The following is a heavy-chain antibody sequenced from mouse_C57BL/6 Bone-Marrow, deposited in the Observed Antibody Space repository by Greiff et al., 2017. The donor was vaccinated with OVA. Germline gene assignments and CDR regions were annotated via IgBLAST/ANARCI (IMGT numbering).Heavy chain of an antibody. CDR3: IYDYDRRSGY. Sequence: QVQLKESGAELARPGASVKLSCKASGYTFTSYGISWVKQRTGQGLEWIGEIYPRSGNTYYNEKFKGKATLTADKSSSTAYMELRSLTSEDSAVYFCIYDYDRRSGYWGQGTTLTVSS. J-gene: IGHJ2*01. CDR2: IYPRSGNT. CDR1: GYTFTSYG. V-gene: IGHV1-81*01. D-gene: IGHD2-4*01.